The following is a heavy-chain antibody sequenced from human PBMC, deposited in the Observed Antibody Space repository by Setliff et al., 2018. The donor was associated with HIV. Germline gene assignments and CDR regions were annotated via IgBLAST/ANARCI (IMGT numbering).Heavy chain of an antibody. J-gene: IGHJ3*02. Sequence: ASVKVSCKASGYTFTSYYIHWVRQAPGQGLEWMGEINPSGGSTSYAQNFQARVTMTRDTSASTVYLELRSLRSEDTAVYFCASKGGSENYPDSDAFDIWGQGTLVTVSS. D-gene: IGHD3-10*01. CDR1: GYTFTSYY. V-gene: IGHV1-46*01. CDR3: ASKGGSENYPDSDAFDI. CDR2: INPSGGST.